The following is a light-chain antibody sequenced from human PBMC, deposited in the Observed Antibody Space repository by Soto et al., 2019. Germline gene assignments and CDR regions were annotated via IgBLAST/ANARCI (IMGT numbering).Light chain of an antibody. Sequence: TQSPTALSVSPGEITTRSCGASQSVSTHLAWYQQIPGQAPRLLIYGTSTRAAGIPARFSGRGSGTEFTFTISSLQSEDFAVYHCQQYHDWPITFGQGTRLEN. V-gene: IGKV3-15*01. CDR1: QSVSTH. J-gene: IGKJ5*01. CDR2: GTS. CDR3: QQYHDWPIT.